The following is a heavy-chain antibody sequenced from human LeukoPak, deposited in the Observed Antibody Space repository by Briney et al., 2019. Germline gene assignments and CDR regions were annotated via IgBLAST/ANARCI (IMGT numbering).Heavy chain of an antibody. CDR3: ARGSGGYLFDY. CDR1: GGSVSSYY. Sequence: NPSETLSLTYTVSGGSVSSYYWSWIRQPPGKGLEWIGYIYYSGSTNYNPSLKSRVTISVDTSKNQFSLKLSSVTAADTAVYYCARGSGGYLFDYWGQGTLVTVSS. V-gene: IGHV4-59*02. J-gene: IGHJ4*02. CDR2: IYYSGST. D-gene: IGHD3-22*01.